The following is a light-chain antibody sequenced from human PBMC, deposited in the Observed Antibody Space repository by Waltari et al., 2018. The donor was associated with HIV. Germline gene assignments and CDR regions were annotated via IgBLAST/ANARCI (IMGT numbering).Light chain of an antibody. CDR2: GAS. J-gene: IGKJ1*01. Sequence: EILMTQSPATLSVSPGERVTLSCTASQNVITNLAWYQQKPGQAPRPLIYGASTRATGIPPMFSGGGSGTEFTLNIGSLQSDDFTFYYCQQYNKWTRTFGQGTKVEVK. CDR3: QQYNKWTRT. CDR1: QNVITN. V-gene: IGKV3-15*01.